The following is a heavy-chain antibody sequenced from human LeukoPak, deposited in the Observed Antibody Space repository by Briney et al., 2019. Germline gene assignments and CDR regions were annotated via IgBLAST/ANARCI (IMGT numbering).Heavy chain of an antibody. CDR1: GGTFSSYA. CDR3: ARDTTTYYYDSSGYYQPLYFDY. V-gene: IGHV1-69*01. CDR2: IIPIFGTA. J-gene: IGHJ4*02. D-gene: IGHD3-22*01. Sequence: SVKVSCKASGGTFSSYAISWVRQAPGQGLEWMGGIIPIFGTANYAQKFQGRVTITADESTSTAYMELSSLRSEDTAVYYCARDTTTYYYDSSGYYQPLYFDYWGQGTLVTVSS.